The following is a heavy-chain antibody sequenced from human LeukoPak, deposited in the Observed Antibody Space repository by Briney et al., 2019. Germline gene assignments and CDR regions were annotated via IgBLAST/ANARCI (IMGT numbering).Heavy chain of an antibody. CDR1: GYTFTDYY. D-gene: IGHD3-3*01. CDR3: ARDQLGYDFWSGYSYYYMDV. V-gene: IGHV1-2*02. CDR2: INPNSGGT. J-gene: IGHJ6*03. Sequence: GASVKVSCKASGYTFTDYYMHWVRQAPGQGLEWMGWINPNSGGTNYAQKFQGRVTMTRDTSISTAYMELSRLRSDDTAVYYCARDQLGYDFWSGYSYYYMDVWGKGTTVTVSS.